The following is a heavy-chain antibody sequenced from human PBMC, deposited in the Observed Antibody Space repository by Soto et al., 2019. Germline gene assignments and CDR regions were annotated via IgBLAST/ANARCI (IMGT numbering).Heavy chain of an antibody. J-gene: IGHJ4*02. D-gene: IGHD3-10*01. CDR1: ALAFSAYA. CDR2: IGVSSDTT. Sequence: GSLRLSCAASALAFSAYAMTWVRQAPGKGLEWVSAIGVSSDTTYYADSVKGRFTISRDNSKNTLYLHMSSLRAEDTAIYYCAKVQITVNRGVITNPSFDYWGQGTVVTVS. CDR3: AKVQITVNRGVITNPSFDY. V-gene: IGHV3-23*01.